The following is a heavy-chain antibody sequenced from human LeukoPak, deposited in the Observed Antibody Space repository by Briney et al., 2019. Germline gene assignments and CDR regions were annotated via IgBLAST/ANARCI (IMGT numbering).Heavy chain of an antibody. CDR2: ISTYSGNT. CDR3: AKDCAPPCEGVGGNY. Sequence: ASVTVSFTAAGYTFSISGIYWVRQVPGQGLEWMGWISTYSGNTHYAPNLQGRLTMTTDTSTSKAYMELRSLTSDDTAPYYCAKDCAPPCEGVGGNYWGQGTLVTVSS. V-gene: IGHV1-18*01. J-gene: IGHJ4*02. CDR1: GYTFSISG. D-gene: IGHD1-26*01.